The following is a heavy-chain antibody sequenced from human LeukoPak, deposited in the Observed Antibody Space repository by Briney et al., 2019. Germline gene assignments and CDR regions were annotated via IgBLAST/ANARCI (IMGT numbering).Heavy chain of an antibody. D-gene: IGHD3-9*01. Sequence: SETLSLTCTVSGDSISTINYYWSWIRQPAGKGLEWIGRIYTSGSTNYNPSLKSRVTISVDTPKNQFSLKMSSVTAADTAVYYCARHPPTIFGHFDLWGRGTLVTVSS. CDR2: IYTSGST. CDR1: GDSISTINYY. CDR3: ARHPPTIFGHFDL. V-gene: IGHV4-61*02. J-gene: IGHJ2*01.